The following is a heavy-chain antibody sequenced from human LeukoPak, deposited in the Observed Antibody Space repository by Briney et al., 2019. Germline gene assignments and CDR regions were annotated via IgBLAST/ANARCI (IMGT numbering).Heavy chain of an antibody. CDR1: GGSISSGDYY. V-gene: IGHV4-30-4*01. Sequence: SETLSLTCTVSGGSISSGDYYWSWIRQPPGKGLEWIGYIYYSGSTYYNPSLKSRVTISVDTSKNQFSLKLSSVTAADTAVYYCARVSHDMLTGYYAIDYWGQGTLVTVSS. CDR2: IYYSGST. D-gene: IGHD3-9*01. J-gene: IGHJ4*02. CDR3: ARVSHDMLTGYYAIDY.